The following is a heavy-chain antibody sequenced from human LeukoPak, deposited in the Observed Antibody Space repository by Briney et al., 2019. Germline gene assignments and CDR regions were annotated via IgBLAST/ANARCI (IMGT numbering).Heavy chain of an antibody. CDR1: GFTFSSYS. D-gene: IGHD3-10*01. CDR3: ARDYYGSGSYFPYWYFDL. V-gene: IGHV3-21*01. Sequence: PGGSLRLSCAASGFTFSSYSMNWVRQAPGKGLEWVSSISSSSSYIYYADSVKGRFTISRDNAKNSLYLQMNSLRAEDTAVYYCARDYYGSGSYFPYWYFDLWGRGTLVTVSS. CDR2: ISSSSSYI. J-gene: IGHJ2*01.